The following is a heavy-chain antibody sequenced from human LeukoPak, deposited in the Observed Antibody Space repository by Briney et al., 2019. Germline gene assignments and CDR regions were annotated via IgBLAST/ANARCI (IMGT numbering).Heavy chain of an antibody. CDR1: GDSVSSNSAA. Sequence: SQTLSLTCAISGDSVSSNSAAWNWIRQSPSRGLEWLGRTYYRSKWFNDYAASVRSRITVKPDTPNNQFTLQLNSVTPEDTAMYFCARSKGHLDSWGQGTLVTVSS. CDR2: TYYRSKWFN. V-gene: IGHV6-1*01. J-gene: IGHJ4*02. CDR3: ARSKGHLDS.